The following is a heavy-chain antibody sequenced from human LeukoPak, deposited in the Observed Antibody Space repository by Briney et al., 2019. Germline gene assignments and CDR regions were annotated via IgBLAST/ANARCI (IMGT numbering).Heavy chain of an antibody. J-gene: IGHJ4*02. V-gene: IGHV3-33*08. Sequence: GGSLRLSCAASGFTVRNYMTWVRQAPGKGLEWLAVVWYDGTNRYYVGSVKGRFIISRDNSENTLYLQMNNLGVADTAVYYCATEGRVLGSTPPGPFDYWGLGTLVNGSS. D-gene: IGHD4-11*01. CDR1: GFTVRNY. CDR2: VWYDGTNR. CDR3: ATEGRVLGSTPPGPFDY.